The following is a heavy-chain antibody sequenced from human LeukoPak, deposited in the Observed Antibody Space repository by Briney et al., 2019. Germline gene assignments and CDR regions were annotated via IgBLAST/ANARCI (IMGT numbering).Heavy chain of an antibody. Sequence: SETLSLTCTVSGGSISSYYWSWIRQPPGKGLEWIGYIYYSGSTNYNPSLKSRVTISVDTSKNQFSLKLSSVTAADTAVYYCASWSGATTDDAFDIWGQGTMVTVSS. V-gene: IGHV4-59*01. J-gene: IGHJ3*02. CDR3: ASWSGATTDDAFDI. CDR2: IYYSGST. D-gene: IGHD1-26*01. CDR1: GGSISSYY.